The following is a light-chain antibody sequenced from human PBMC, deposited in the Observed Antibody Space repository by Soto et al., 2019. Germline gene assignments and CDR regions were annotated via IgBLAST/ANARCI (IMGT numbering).Light chain of an antibody. J-gene: IGLJ1*01. CDR1: SSDVGNYNL. V-gene: IGLV2-23*03. CDR2: EGG. Sequence: QSALTQPASVSGSPGQSITISCTGTSSDVGNYNLVSWYQQYPGKAPKLMIYEGGKRPSGVSNRFSGSKSGNTASLTISGLQAEDEADYYCSSYAGSDNFYVFGAGTQLTVL. CDR3: SSYAGSDNFYV.